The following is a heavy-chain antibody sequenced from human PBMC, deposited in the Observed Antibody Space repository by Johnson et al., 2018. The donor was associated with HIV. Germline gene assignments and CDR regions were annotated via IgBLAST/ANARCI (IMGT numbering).Heavy chain of an antibody. V-gene: IGHV3-30*19. Sequence: VQLVESGGGVVQPGRSLRLSCAASGFTFSSYGMHWVRQAPGKGLEWVAVIAYDGANKYYADSVKGPFTISRDNSKNTLYLQMNSLRAEDTAVYYCARPRSGWYWDAFDIWGQGTMVTVSS. CDR2: IAYDGANK. J-gene: IGHJ3*02. D-gene: IGHD6-19*01. CDR1: GFTFSSYG. CDR3: ARPRSGWYWDAFDI.